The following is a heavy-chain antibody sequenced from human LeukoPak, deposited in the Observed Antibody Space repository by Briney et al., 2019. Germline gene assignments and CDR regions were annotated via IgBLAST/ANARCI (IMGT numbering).Heavy chain of an antibody. V-gene: IGHV3-74*01. CDR3: ARDGSYKLDY. CDR2: IQSDGTT. CDR1: GLTFSSAW. J-gene: IGHJ4*02. Sequence: PGGSLRLSCAASGLTFSSAWMHWVRQTQGKGLVWVSRIQSDGTTTYADSVRGRFTISRDNAKNTLYLQMNNLRAEDTGVYYCARDGSYKLDYWGQGTLVTVSS. D-gene: IGHD1-26*01.